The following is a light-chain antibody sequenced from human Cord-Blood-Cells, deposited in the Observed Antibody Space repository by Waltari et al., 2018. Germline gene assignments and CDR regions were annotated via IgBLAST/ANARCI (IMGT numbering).Light chain of an antibody. CDR2: DAS. J-gene: IGKJ2*01. Sequence: DIRMPQSPSTLSASVGDRVTITCRASRSISSWLAWYQQKPGKAPKLLIYDASSLESGVQSRFSGSGSGTEFTLTISSLQPDDFATYYCQQYNSYWTFGQGTKLEIK. CDR3: QQYNSYWT. V-gene: IGKV1-5*01. CDR1: RSISSW.